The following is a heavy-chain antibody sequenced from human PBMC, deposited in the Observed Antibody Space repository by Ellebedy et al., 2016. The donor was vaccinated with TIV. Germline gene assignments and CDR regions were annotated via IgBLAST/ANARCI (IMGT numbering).Heavy chain of an antibody. J-gene: IGHJ4*02. D-gene: IGHD3-16*01. V-gene: IGHV3-30-3*01. CDR1: GSTFNTYA. CDR2: LSYDGSNT. Sequence: GGSLRLXXAASGSTFNTYAMHWVRQAPGKGLEWVALLSYDGSNTYYAESVKGRFTVSRDNSKSTLYLQMNSLRGDDTAVYYCARDRPYYDSGISHPAFDYWGQGTLVTVSP. CDR3: ARDRPYYDSGISHPAFDY.